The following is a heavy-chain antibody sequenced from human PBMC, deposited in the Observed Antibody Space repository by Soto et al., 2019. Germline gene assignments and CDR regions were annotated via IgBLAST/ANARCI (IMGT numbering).Heavy chain of an antibody. D-gene: IGHD5-18*01. CDR2: IYPGDSDT. V-gene: IGHV5-51*01. CDR1: GYSFTSYW. Sequence: GESLKISCKGSGYSFTSYWIGWVRQMPGKGLEWMGIIYPGDSDTRYSPSFQGQVTISADKSISTAYLQWSSLKASDTAMYYCARGGAVDTAMVPDHDYYYYYYGMDVWGQGTTVTVSS. CDR3: ARGGAVDTAMVPDHDYYYYYYGMDV. J-gene: IGHJ6*02.